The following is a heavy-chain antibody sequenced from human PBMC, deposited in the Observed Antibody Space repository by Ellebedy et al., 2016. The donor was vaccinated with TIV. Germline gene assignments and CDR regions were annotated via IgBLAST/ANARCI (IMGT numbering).Heavy chain of an antibody. CDR3: ARGGGSGWYHDAFDI. V-gene: IGHV1-18*01. J-gene: IGHJ3*02. Sequence: ASVKVSXXASGYTFTSYGISWVRQAPGQGLEWMGWISAYNGNTNYAQKLQGRVTMTTDTSTSTAYMELRSLRSDDTAVYYCARGGGSGWYHDAFDIWGQGTMVTVSS. D-gene: IGHD6-19*01. CDR2: ISAYNGNT. CDR1: GYTFTSYG.